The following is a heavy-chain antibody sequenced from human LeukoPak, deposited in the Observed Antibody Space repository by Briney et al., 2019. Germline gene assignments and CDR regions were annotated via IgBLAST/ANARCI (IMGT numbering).Heavy chain of an antibody. CDR2: IYTSGST. CDR1: GGSISRGNYY. CDR3: ASFHGPYDFFDY. D-gene: IGHD3-3*01. J-gene: IGHJ4*02. Sequence: SQTLSLTCTVSGGSISRGNYYWSWIRQPAGNGREWIGRIYTSGSTNYNPSLKSRVTISVGTSKNQFSLKLSSVTAADTAVYYCASFHGPYDFFDYWGQGTLVTVSS. V-gene: IGHV4-61*02.